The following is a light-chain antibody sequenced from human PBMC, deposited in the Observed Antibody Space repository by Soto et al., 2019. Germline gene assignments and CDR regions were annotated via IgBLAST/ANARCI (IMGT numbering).Light chain of an antibody. CDR2: AAS. CDR1: QSVSSY. J-gene: IGKJ1*01. Sequence: EIVKTQSPATLSVSPGERATLSCRASQSVSSYLAWYQQKPGQAPRLLIYAASSRATGIPDRFSGSGSGTDFTLTISRLEPEDFAVYYCQQYGNSPQTFGQGTKVDIK. V-gene: IGKV3-20*01. CDR3: QQYGNSPQT.